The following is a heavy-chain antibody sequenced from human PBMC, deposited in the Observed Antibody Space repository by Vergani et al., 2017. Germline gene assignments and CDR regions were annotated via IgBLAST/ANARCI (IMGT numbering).Heavy chain of an antibody. CDR1: GGSISSSNW. J-gene: IGHJ4*02. Sequence: QVQLPESGPGLVKPSGPLSLTCAVSGGSISSSNWWSWVRPPPGKGLEWIGEIYHSGSTNYNPSLKSLVTISVDKSKNQFSLKLSSVTAADTAVYYCARGDYSSIYFDYWGQGTLVTVSS. D-gene: IGHD4-11*01. CDR3: ARGDYSSIYFDY. V-gene: IGHV4-4*02. CDR2: IYHSGST.